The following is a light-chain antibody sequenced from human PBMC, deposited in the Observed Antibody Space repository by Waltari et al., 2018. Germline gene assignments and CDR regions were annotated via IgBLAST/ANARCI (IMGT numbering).Light chain of an antibody. CDR3: AAWDNNLSGHVL. Sequence: QSVLTQPPSASEAARKSVTISCSGSGSNVGSNSVSWYQQLPGTPPKLLIHNNDQRASGVSDRVSGSKSGTSASLAISGLQTEDEADYYCAAWDNNLSGHVLFGGGTRLTVL. CDR1: GSNVGSNS. J-gene: IGLJ2*01. CDR2: NND. V-gene: IGLV1-47*02.